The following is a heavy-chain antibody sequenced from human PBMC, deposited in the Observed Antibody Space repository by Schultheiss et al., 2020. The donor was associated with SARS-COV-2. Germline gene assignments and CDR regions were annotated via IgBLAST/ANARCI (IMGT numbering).Heavy chain of an antibody. CDR2: IWYDGTNK. CDR1: GFTFSSYG. D-gene: IGHD4-23*01. CDR3: ARETVVTPDFDY. J-gene: IGHJ4*02. V-gene: IGHV3-33*01. Sequence: GESLKISCAASGFTFSSYGMHWVRQAPGKGLEWVAVIWYDGTNKYYADSVKGQFTISRDNSKNTLYLQMNSLRAEDTAVYYCARETVVTPDFDYWGQGTLVTVSS.